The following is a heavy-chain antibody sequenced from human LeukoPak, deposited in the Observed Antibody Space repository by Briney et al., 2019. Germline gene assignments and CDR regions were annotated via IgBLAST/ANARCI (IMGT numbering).Heavy chain of an antibody. CDR1: GGSISSYY. D-gene: IGHD3-9*01. J-gene: IGHJ4*02. CDR3: AREILRYFDWYNGGNFDY. V-gene: IGHV4-59*12. CDR2: IYYSGST. Sequence: SETLSLTCTVSGGSISSYYWSWIRQPPGKGLEWIGYIYYSGSTYYNPSLKSRVTISVDTSKNQFSLKLSSVTAADTAVYYCAREILRYFDWYNGGNFDYWGQGTLVTVSS.